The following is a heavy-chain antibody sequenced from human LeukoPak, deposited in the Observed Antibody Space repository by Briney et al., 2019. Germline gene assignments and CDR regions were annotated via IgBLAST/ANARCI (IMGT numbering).Heavy chain of an antibody. Sequence: SETLSLTCTVSGGSISSGGYYWSWIRQPPGKGLEWIGEINHGGSTNYNPSLKSRVTISVDTSKNQFSLNLSSVTAADTAVYYCARGASGQDFDYWGQGTLVTVSS. J-gene: IGHJ4*02. D-gene: IGHD2-15*01. CDR2: INHGGST. CDR3: ARGASGQDFDY. V-gene: IGHV4-39*07. CDR1: GGSISSGGYY.